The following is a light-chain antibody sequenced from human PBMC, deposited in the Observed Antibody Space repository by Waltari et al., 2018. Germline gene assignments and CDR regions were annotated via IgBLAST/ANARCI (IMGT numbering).Light chain of an antibody. Sequence: SALTQPDSVSGSPGQSITISCSGISSDSGGYNYVSWYQQHPGQAHKVIIYDVTNRASEVSNRFSGSKSGSSASLTISGLQPEDEADYYCSSFTSSTTGIFGGGTKLTVL. CDR2: DVT. J-gene: IGLJ2*01. CDR3: SSFTSSTTGI. V-gene: IGLV2-14*03. CDR1: SSDSGGYNY.